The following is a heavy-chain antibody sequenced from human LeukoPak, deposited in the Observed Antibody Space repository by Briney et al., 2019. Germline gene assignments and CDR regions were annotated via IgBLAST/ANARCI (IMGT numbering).Heavy chain of an antibody. Sequence: GGSLRLSCAASGFTFSNAWMSWVRQAPGKGLEWVGRIKSKTDGRSTDYAAPVKGRFTISRDDSINTLYLQMNSLKTEDTAVYYCTTARIAVAGGNASPYYYYYMDVWGKGTTVIISS. CDR3: TTARIAVAGGNASPYYYYYMDV. V-gene: IGHV3-15*01. D-gene: IGHD6-19*01. CDR1: GFTFSNAW. J-gene: IGHJ6*03. CDR2: IKSKTDGRST.